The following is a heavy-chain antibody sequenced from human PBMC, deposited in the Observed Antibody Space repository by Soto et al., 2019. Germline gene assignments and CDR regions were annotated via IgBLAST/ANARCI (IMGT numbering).Heavy chain of an antibody. CDR1: GYTFTSYY. CDR3: ARDRGFWSGYYRDYYYYGMDV. V-gene: IGHV1-46*01. J-gene: IGHJ6*02. CDR2: INPSGGST. D-gene: IGHD3-3*01. Sequence: GASVKVSCKASGYTFTSYYMHWVRQAPGQGLEWMGIINPSGGSTSYAQKFQGRVTMTRDTSTSTVYMELSSLRSEDTAVYYCARDRGFWSGYYRDYYYYGMDVWGQGTTVTVSS.